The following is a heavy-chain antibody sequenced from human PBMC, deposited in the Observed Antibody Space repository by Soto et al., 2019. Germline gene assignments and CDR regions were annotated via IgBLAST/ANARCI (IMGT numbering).Heavy chain of an antibody. CDR2: IYHSGST. V-gene: IGHV4-30-2*01. CDR1: GGSISSGGYS. CDR3: ARVNWNYEVDYYRKDV. Sequence: KTSETLSLTCAVSGGSISSGGYSWSWIRQPPGKGLEWIGYIYHSGSTYYNPSLKSRVTISVDRSKNQFSLKLSSVTAADTAVYYRARVNWNYEVDYYRKDVLGQGTTVTVSS. J-gene: IGHJ6*02. D-gene: IGHD1-7*01.